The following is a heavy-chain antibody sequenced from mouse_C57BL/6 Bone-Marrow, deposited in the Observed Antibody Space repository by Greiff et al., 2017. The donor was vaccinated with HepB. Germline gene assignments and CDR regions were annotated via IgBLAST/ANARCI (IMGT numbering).Heavy chain of an antibody. V-gene: IGHV3-6*01. CDR1: GYSITSGYY. CDR2: IRYDGSN. J-gene: IGHJ3*01. CDR3: ARDWAWFAY. Sequence: EVQLMESGPGLVKPSPSLSLTCSVSGYSITSGYYWNWIRQFPGNKLERMGYIRYDGSNNYNPSLKNRTSITRDTSKNQSFLKLNSVTTEDTATDYCARDWAWFAYWGQGTLVTVSA.